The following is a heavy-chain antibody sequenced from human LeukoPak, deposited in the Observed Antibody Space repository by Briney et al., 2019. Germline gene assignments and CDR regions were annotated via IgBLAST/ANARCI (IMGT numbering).Heavy chain of an antibody. CDR1: GFTFSSYA. CDR3: AKLSRDGYNYDY. V-gene: IGHV3-64*01. Sequence: GGSLRLSCAASGFTFSSYAMHWVRQAPGKGLEYVSAISSNGGSTYYANSVKGRFTISRDNSKNTLYLQMNSLRAEDTAVYYCAKLSRDGYNYDYWGQGTLVTVSS. CDR2: ISSNGGST. D-gene: IGHD5-24*01. J-gene: IGHJ4*02.